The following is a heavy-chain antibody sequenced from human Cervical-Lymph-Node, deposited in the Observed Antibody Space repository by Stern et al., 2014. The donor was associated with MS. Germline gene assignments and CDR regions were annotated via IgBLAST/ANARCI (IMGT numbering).Heavy chain of an antibody. J-gene: IGHJ4*02. V-gene: IGHV4-31*03. Sequence: VQLVESGPGLVKPSQTLSLTCTVSGGSISSGGYSWSWIRQPPGKGLEWVGYIYHTGSTYYNPSLNSRPDISVDTSKNQFSLKVRSVTAADTAVYYCARIGDDDGDFRLCYWGEGTLVTVSS. D-gene: IGHD4-17*01. CDR2: IYHTGST. CDR1: GGSISSGGYS. CDR3: ARIGDDDGDFRLCY.